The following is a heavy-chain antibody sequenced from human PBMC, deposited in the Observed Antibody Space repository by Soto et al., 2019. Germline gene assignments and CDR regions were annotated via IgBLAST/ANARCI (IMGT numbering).Heavy chain of an antibody. CDR3: ARITGSGPNAFDI. D-gene: IGHD3-10*01. Sequence: PSETLSLTCTVSGGSISPYYWSWIRHPPGKALEWIGYIFYSGSTNYNPSLESRVTISVDMSKNQFSLKLGSVTAADTAVYYCARITGSGPNAFDIWGQGTMVIVS. CDR1: GGSISPYY. V-gene: IGHV4-59*01. J-gene: IGHJ3*02. CDR2: IFYSGST.